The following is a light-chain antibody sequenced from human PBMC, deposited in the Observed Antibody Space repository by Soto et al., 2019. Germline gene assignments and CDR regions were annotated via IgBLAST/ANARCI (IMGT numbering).Light chain of an antibody. CDR2: DAS. CDR1: QTISNH. J-gene: IGKJ4*01. Sequence: DIQMTQSPSSLSASVGDRVIITCQASQTISNHLNWYQQKPGKPPKVLIYDASNLQTGVPSRFSGSGSGTDFTFTISSLQPEDVATYYCQQYDNFPPLTFGGGTKVEIK. CDR3: QQYDNFPPLT. V-gene: IGKV1-33*01.